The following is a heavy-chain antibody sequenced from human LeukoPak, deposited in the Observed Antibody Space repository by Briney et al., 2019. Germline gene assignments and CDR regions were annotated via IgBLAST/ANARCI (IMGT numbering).Heavy chain of an antibody. Sequence: SETLSLTCAVYGGSFSGYYWSWIRQPPGKGLEWIGEINHSGSTYYNPSLKSRVTISVDRSKNQFSLKLSSVTAADTAVYYCARTGYFDWFDYWGQGTLVTVSS. J-gene: IGHJ5*01. D-gene: IGHD3-9*01. V-gene: IGHV4-34*01. CDR3: ARTGYFDWFDY. CDR2: INHSGST. CDR1: GGSFSGYY.